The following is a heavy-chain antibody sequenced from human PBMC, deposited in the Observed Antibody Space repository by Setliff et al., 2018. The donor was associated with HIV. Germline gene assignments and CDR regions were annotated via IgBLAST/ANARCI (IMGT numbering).Heavy chain of an antibody. CDR2: IYYSGST. Sequence: SETLSLTCTVFGGSISSGGYYWSWIRQHPGKGLEWIGYIYYSGSTYYNPSLKSRLTISLDTSKNQFSLKLSSVTAADTAVYYCARDLRFDPWGQGTLVTVSS. V-gene: IGHV4-31*03. CDR3: ARDLRFDP. J-gene: IGHJ5*02. CDR1: GGSISSGGYY.